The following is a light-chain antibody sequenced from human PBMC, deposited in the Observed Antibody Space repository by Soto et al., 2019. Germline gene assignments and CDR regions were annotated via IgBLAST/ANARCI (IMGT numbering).Light chain of an antibody. Sequence: QSVLTQPPSASGTPVQRVTISCSGSSSNIGNYYVHWYQQLPEAAPKLLIYRNNQRPSGVPDRFSGSKSGTSASLAISGLRSEDEADYSCAAWDDSMSVLFGTGTKDTVL. V-gene: IGLV1-47*01. CDR2: RNN. CDR1: SSNIGNYY. CDR3: AAWDDSMSVL. J-gene: IGLJ1*01.